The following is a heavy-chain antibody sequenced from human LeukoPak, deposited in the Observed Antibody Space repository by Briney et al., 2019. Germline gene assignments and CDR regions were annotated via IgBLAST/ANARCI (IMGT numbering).Heavy chain of an antibody. D-gene: IGHD1-26*01. CDR1: GFTFSSYA. CDR2: ISYDGSNK. CDR3: ARDGKAKNDY. J-gene: IGHJ4*02. V-gene: IGHV3-30*14. Sequence: GGSLRLSCAASGFTFSSYAMHWVRQAPGKGLEWVAVISYDGSNKYYADSVKGRFTMSRDNSRDTLYLQMGSLRPEDTAVYYCARDGKAKNDYWGQGTLVTVS.